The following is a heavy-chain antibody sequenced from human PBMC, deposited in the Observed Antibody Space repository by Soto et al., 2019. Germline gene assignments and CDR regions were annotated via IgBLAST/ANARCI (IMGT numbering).Heavy chain of an antibody. D-gene: IGHD6-13*01. CDR1: GFTFSSYG. CDR3: ARTNYSSSWLYDY. Sequence: GGSLRLSCAASGFTFSSYGMHWVRQAPGKGLEWVSVIWYDGTNIHYADSVRGRFTISRDNSKNTVYLQMNSLGAEDTAVYYCARTNYSSSWLYDYWGQGTLVTVSS. V-gene: IGHV3-33*01. CDR2: IWYDGTNI. J-gene: IGHJ4*02.